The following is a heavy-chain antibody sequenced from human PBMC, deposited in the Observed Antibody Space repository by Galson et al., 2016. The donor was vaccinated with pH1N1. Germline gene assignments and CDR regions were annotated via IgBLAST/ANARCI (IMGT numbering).Heavy chain of an antibody. CDR1: GFSLSTSGVG. V-gene: IGHV2-5*02. CDR3: SHSRRGSPPWNNWFDP. J-gene: IGHJ5*02. Sequence: PALVKPTQTLTLPCTFSGFSLSTSGVGVGWIRQPPGKALEWLALIYWDDDKRYSPSLTSRLTITKDTSKNQVVLTITNMDPVNPATYSCSHSRRGSPPWNNWFDPWGQGTLVTVSS. CDR2: IYWDDDK. D-gene: IGHD5-12*01.